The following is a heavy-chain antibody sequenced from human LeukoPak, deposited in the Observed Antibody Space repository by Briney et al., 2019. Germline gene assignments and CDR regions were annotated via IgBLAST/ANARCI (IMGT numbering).Heavy chain of an antibody. D-gene: IGHD2-21*01. J-gene: IGHJ4*02. CDR2: ISHDGYST. CDR3: AREYYSSFDY. Sequence: GGSLRPSCVASGFYFNPYWMAWVRQAPGKGLEWVATISHDGYSTFYVDSVRGRFSISRDNAQNSLFLQMSSLRVDDTAVYYCAREYYSSFDYWGQGALVTVSS. CDR1: GFYFNPYW. V-gene: IGHV3-7*01.